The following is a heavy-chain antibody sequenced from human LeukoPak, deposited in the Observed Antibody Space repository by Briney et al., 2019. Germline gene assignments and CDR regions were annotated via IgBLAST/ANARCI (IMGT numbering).Heavy chain of an antibody. V-gene: IGHV4-39*01. D-gene: IGHD1-26*01. CDR1: GGSIRNNAYY. Sequence: SETLSLTCTVSGGSIRNNAYYWAWIRQPPGKGRGWIGSIYYTGSTYYNPSPNSRVSISVGTSTTQLSLKLRSVPAADTAAYYCAIRWGVSPSYIYSWGRGSLVPVSS. CDR3: AIRWGVSPSYIYS. J-gene: IGHJ4*02. CDR2: IYYTGST.